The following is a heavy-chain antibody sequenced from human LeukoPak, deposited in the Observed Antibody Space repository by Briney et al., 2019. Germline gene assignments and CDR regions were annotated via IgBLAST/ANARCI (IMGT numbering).Heavy chain of an antibody. CDR1: GFTFRSYG. Sequence: GRSLRLSCAASGFTFRSYGMHWVRQAPGKGLEWVAVIWYDGSNKYYADSVKGRFTISRDNSKNTLYLQMNSLRAEDTALYYCARARGVILYYFDYWGQGTLVTVSS. V-gene: IGHV3-33*01. J-gene: IGHJ4*02. CDR2: IWYDGSNK. CDR3: ARARGVILYYFDY. D-gene: IGHD3-10*01.